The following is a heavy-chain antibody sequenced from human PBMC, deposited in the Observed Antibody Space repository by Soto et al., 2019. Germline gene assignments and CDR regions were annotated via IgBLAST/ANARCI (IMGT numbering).Heavy chain of an antibody. CDR3: ARGPYSSSLKLPSARMYYFDY. D-gene: IGHD6-13*01. J-gene: IGHJ4*02. CDR1: GYTFTSYY. Sequence: GASVKVSCKASGYTFTSYYMHWVRQAPGQGLEWMGIINPSGGSTNYAQKFQGRVTMTTDTSTSTAYMELSSLRSDDTAVYYCARGPYSSSLKLPSARMYYFDYWGQGTLVTVSS. CDR2: INPSGGST. V-gene: IGHV1-46*01.